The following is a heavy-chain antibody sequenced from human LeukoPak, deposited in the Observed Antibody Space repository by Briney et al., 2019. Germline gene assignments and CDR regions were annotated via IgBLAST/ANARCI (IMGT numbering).Heavy chain of an antibody. J-gene: IGHJ5*02. CDR3: ARVVWNYWFDP. Sequence: KPSETLSLTCAVYGGSISSYYWSWIRQPPGKGLEWIGYIYYSGSTNYNPSLKSRVTISVDTSKNQFSLKLSSVTAADTAVYYCARVVWNYWFDPWGQGTLVTVSS. V-gene: IGHV4-59*01. D-gene: IGHD1-7*01. CDR2: IYYSGST. CDR1: GGSISSYY.